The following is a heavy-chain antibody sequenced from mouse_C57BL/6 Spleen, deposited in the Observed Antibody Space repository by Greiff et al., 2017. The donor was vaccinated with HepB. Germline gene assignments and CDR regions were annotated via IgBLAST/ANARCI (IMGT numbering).Heavy chain of an antibody. CDR2: INPNNGGT. J-gene: IGHJ2*01. CDR3: ARGALLRSGNYFDY. V-gene: IGHV1-26*01. Sequence: VQLQQSGPELVKPGASVKISCKASGYTFTDYYMNWVKQSHGKSLEWIGDINPNNGGTSYNQKFKGKATLTVDKSSSTAYMELRSLTSEDSAVYYCARGALLRSGNYFDYWGQGTTLTVSS. CDR1: GYTFTDYY. D-gene: IGHD1-1*01.